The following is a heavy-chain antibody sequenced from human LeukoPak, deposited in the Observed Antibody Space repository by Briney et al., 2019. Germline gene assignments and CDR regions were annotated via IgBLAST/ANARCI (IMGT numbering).Heavy chain of an antibody. CDR3: ARGEYGSGSLRDNWFDP. CDR1: GYTFTSYA. V-gene: IGHV1-3*01. Sequence: ASVKVSSKASGYTFTSYATHWVRQAPGQRLEWMGWINAGNGNTKYSQKFQGRVTITRDTSASTAYMELSSLRSEDTAVYYCARGEYGSGSLRDNWFDPWGQGTLVTVSS. CDR2: INAGNGNT. D-gene: IGHD3-10*01. J-gene: IGHJ5*02.